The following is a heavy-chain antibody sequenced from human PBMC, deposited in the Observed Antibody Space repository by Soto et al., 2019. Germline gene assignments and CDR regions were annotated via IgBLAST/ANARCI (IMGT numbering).Heavy chain of an antibody. V-gene: IGHV3-9*01. D-gene: IGHD5-18*01. Sequence: EVQLVESGGGLVQPGRSLRLACAASGFTFDDYAMSWVRQAPGKGLEWLSLITWNSAHTAYADSVEGRFTISRDNAKNSLYLQISSLRPEDTGLYYCAKAGYVRGYSDYIDFWGQGTLVNVSS. J-gene: IGHJ4*02. CDR1: GFTFDDYA. CDR3: AKAGYVRGYSDYIDF. CDR2: ITWNSAHT.